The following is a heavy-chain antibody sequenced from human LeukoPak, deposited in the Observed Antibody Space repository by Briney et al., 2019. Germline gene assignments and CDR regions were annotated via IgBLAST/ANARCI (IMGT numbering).Heavy chain of an antibody. CDR3: AKSRDYGDYYYYMDV. D-gene: IGHD4-17*01. V-gene: IGHV3-21*04. CDR1: GFTLSSYS. CDR2: VSSSSSYK. J-gene: IGHJ6*03. Sequence: PGGSLRLSCAASGFTLSSYSMNWVRQAPGKGLEWVSSVSSSSSYKYYADLVKGRFTISRDNAKNSLYLQMNSLRAEDTAVYYCAKSRDYGDYYYYMDVWGKGTTVTISS.